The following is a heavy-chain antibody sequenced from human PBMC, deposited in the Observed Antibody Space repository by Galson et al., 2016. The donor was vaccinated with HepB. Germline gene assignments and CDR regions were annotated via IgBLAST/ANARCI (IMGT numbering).Heavy chain of an antibody. CDR2: IYYTGST. Sequence: TLSLTCSVSGGSTSFGAYHWTWIRQRPGKGLEWIGYIYYTGSTSYNPSLQSRVTISIDRSYNQFSLRLRSVTAAGTAGYYCAKTEVGHGETYYNGMDVWGQGATVTVSS. CDR1: GGSTSFGAYH. V-gene: IGHV4-31*03. D-gene: IGHD4-17*01. CDR3: AKTEVGHGETYYNGMDV. J-gene: IGHJ6*02.